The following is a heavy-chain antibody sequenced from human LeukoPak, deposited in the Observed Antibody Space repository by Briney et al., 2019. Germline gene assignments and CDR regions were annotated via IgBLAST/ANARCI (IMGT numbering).Heavy chain of an antibody. J-gene: IGHJ5*02. CDR3: ARNKQIDA. CDR2: MPPSVDT. Sequence: SETLSLTCAVSGHSIGSAYYWGWIRQPPGKGLEWIGSMPPSVDTYHNPSLKSRVTMSIDTSENQFSLKLNSVTAADTAVYYCARNKQIDAWGQGTLVTVSS. V-gene: IGHV4-38-2*01. D-gene: IGHD1/OR15-1a*01. CDR1: GHSIGSAYY.